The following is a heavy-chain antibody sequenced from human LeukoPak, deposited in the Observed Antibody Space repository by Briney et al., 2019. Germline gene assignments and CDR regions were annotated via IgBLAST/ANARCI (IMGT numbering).Heavy chain of an antibody. J-gene: IGHJ3*02. V-gene: IGHV4-59*01. CDR3: ACVGELDAFDI. Sequence: PLETLSLTCTVSGGSISDYYWSWIRQPPGKGLEWIGYIYYSGSTNYNPSLKSRVTISVDTSKNQFSLKLSSVTAADTAVYYCACVGELDAFDIWGQGTMVTVSS. CDR2: IYYSGST. CDR1: GGSISDYY. D-gene: IGHD3-10*01.